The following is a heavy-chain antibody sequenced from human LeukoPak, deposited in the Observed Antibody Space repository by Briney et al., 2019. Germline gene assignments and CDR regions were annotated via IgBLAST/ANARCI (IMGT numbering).Heavy chain of an antibody. J-gene: IGHJ4*02. CDR2: INPNSGGT. V-gene: IGHV1-2*02. Sequence: ASVKVSCKASGYAFTGYYMHWVRQAPGQGLEWLGWINPNSGGTNYAQKFQGRVTMTRDTSVSTAYMELSRLRSDDTAVYYCARGPSYSSTLDYWGQGTLVTVSS. D-gene: IGHD6-13*01. CDR1: GYAFTGYY. CDR3: ARGPSYSSTLDY.